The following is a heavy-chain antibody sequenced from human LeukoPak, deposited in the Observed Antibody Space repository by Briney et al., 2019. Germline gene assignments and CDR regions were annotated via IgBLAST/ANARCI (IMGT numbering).Heavy chain of an antibody. Sequence: SETLSLTCTVSGGSISSYYWSWIRQPPGKGLEWIGYIYYSGSTNYNPSLRSRVTISVDTSKNQFSLKLSSVTAADTAVYYCARESQEMATIGWGQGTLVTVSS. CDR2: IYYSGST. CDR3: ARESQEMATIG. D-gene: IGHD5-24*01. CDR1: GGSISSYY. J-gene: IGHJ4*02. V-gene: IGHV4-59*01.